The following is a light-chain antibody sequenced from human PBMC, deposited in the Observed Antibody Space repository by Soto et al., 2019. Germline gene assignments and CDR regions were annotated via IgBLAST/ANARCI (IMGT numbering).Light chain of an antibody. J-gene: IGKJ1*01. Sequence: AIRMTQSPSSFSASTGDRVTITFLSSQGISSYLAWYQQRPGKDPKLLIYAASTLQSGVPSRFSGSGSGTDFTLTISCLQSEDFATYYCQQYYSYPWTFGQGTKVDIK. V-gene: IGKV1-8*01. CDR3: QQYYSYPWT. CDR1: QGISSY. CDR2: AAS.